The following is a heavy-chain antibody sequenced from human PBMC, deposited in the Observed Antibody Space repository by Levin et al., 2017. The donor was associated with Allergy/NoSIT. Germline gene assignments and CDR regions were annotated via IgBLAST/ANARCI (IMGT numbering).Heavy chain of an antibody. D-gene: IGHD3-10*01. V-gene: IGHV3-66*02. Sequence: PQASVKVSCAASGFTVSSNYMSWVRQAPGKGLEWVSVIYSGGDTYYADSVMGRFTISRDNSKNTLYLQMNSLRAEDTAVYYCARNHAWYGAGYFDYWGQGTLVSVSS. J-gene: IGHJ4*02. CDR3: ARNHAWYGAGYFDY. CDR2: IYSGGDT. CDR1: GFTVSSNY.